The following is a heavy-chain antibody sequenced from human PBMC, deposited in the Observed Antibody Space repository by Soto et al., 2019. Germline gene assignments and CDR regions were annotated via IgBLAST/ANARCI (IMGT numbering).Heavy chain of an antibody. Sequence: SVKVSCKASGYTFTGYYMHWVRQAPGQGLEWMGWINPNSGGTNYAQKFQGRVTMTRDTSISTAYMELSRLRSDDTAVHYCARGRITMVRGVIHFDYWGQGTLVTVSS. CDR3: ARGRITMVRGVIHFDY. J-gene: IGHJ4*02. CDR1: GYTFTGYY. CDR2: INPNSGGT. V-gene: IGHV1-2*02. D-gene: IGHD3-10*01.